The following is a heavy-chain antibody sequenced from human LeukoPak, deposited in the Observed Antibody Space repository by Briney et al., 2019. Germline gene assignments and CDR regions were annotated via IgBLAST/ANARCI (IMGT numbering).Heavy chain of an antibody. J-gene: IGHJ4*02. D-gene: IGHD2-8*01. CDR3: AKDTSIGRYCTNGVCSPFDY. V-gene: IGHV3-23*01. CDR1: GFTFSSYA. CDR2: IGDSGGST. Sequence: GGSLRLSCAASGFTFSSYAMSWVRQAPGKGLEWVSAIGDSGGSTYDADPVKGRFTISRDNSKNTLYLQMNSLRAEDTAVYYCAKDTSIGRYCTNGVCSPFDYWGQGTLVTVSS.